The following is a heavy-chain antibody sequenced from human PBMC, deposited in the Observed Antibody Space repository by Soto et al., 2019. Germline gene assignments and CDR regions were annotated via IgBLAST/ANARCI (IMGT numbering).Heavy chain of an antibody. J-gene: IGHJ5*02. Sequence: QVQLVQSGAEVKKPGTSVKVSCTASGYTFSSHGISWVRQAPGQGLQWIGWVSGDNGNTNYAQSLQGRVTMTTDTSTNPCYMELRSLSYEETAGYCCARYVEYFRSGTGRREWSDPWGQGTLVIVSS. CDR2: VSGDNGNT. CDR3: ARYVEYFRSGTGRREWSDP. CDR1: GYTFSSHG. V-gene: IGHV1-18*01. D-gene: IGHD1-26*01.